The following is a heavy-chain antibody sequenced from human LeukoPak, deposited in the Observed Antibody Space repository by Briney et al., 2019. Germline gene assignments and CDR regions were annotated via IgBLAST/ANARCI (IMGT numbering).Heavy chain of an antibody. CDR2: IYYDGSNQ. CDR3: VRWGSSSLPVDY. Sequence: PGESLRLSCAASGFTFNIFGMHWVRQAPGKGLEWVAAIYYDGSNQFYADSVKGRFTISRDNSKNTLYLQMNSLRAEDTAVYYCVRWGSSSLPVDYWGQGTLVTVPS. J-gene: IGHJ4*02. CDR1: GFTFNIFG. D-gene: IGHD6-6*01. V-gene: IGHV3-33*01.